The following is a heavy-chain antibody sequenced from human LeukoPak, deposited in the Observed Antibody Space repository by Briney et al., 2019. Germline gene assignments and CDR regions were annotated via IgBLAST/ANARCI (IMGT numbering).Heavy chain of an antibody. V-gene: IGHV1-2*02. Sequence: ASVKVSCKASGYTFAGYYMHWVRQAPGQGLEWMGWINPNSGGTNYAQKFQGRVTMTRDTSISTAYMELSRLRSDDTAGYYCARGSLIRSMVRGVSDYWGQGTLVTVSS. D-gene: IGHD3-10*01. CDR2: INPNSGGT. J-gene: IGHJ4*02. CDR3: ARGSLIRSMVRGVSDY. CDR1: GYTFAGYY.